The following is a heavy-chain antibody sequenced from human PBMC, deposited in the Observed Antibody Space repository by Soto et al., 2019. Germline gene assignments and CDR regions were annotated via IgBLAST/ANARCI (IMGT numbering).Heavy chain of an antibody. D-gene: IGHD1-1*01. Sequence: EVQLVEYGGGLVQPGESLRLSCAASGFTFSYYWMHWVRQAPGKGLVWVSRIHSDGSSTTYADSVKGRFTISRDNAMNTVYLQMNSLRAEDTAVYYCARGERGAFDLWGQGTVVTVSS. CDR2: IHSDGSST. CDR1: GFTFSYYW. CDR3: ARGERGAFDL. V-gene: IGHV3-74*03. J-gene: IGHJ3*01.